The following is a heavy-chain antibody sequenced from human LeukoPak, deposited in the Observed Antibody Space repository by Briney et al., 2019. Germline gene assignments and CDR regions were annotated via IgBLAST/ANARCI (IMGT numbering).Heavy chain of an antibody. CDR1: GFTFSNAW. J-gene: IGHJ4*02. Sequence: PSGSLRLSCAASGFTFSNAWMSWVRQAPGKGLEWVGRIKSKTDGWTTDYAAPVNGRLTISRDDSKNTLYLQMNRLKTEDTAVYYCTIGGYYGSEFDYWGQGTLVTVSS. D-gene: IGHD3-10*01. V-gene: IGHV3-15*01. CDR3: TIGGYYGSEFDY. CDR2: IKSKTDGWTT.